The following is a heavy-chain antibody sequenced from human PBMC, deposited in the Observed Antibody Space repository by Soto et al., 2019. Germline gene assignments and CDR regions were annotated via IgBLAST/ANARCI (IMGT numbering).Heavy chain of an antibody. Sequence: PSETLSLTCTVSAVAITYYQWSSIRQPAWKGLEWIGRIYSSGSTNYNPSLKSRVTMSVDTSKNKFSLNLNSVTAADTAVYHCARATFGETLLFDSWGQGALVTVSS. D-gene: IGHD3-10*02. CDR3: ARATFGETLLFDS. CDR2: IYSSGST. J-gene: IGHJ4*02. CDR1: AVAITYYQ. V-gene: IGHV4-4*07.